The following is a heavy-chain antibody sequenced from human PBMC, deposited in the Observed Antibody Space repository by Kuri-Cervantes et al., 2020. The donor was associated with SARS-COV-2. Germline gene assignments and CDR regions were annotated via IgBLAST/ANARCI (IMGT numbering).Heavy chain of an antibody. CDR1: GFTFSSYG. Sequence: GESLKISCAASGFTFSSYGMHWVRQAPGKGLEWVALISYDGTNKFYAGSVKGRFTISRDNSRNTLYLQMNSLRAEDTAVFYCARPDCTINGVCFMDVWGQGTTVTVSS. V-gene: IGHV3-30*03. J-gene: IGHJ6*02. CDR2: ISYDGTNK. D-gene: IGHD2-8*01. CDR3: ARPDCTINGVCFMDV.